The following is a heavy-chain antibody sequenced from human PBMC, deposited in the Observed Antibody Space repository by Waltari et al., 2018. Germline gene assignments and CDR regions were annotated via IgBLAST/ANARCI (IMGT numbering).Heavy chain of an antibody. Sequence: EVQLLESGGGLVQPGGSLRLSCAASGFTCSSYAMRSVRQAPGKGLEWVSAISGSGGSTYYADSVKGRFTISRDNSKNTLYLQMNSLRAEDTAVYYCAKDKVGAMPHNWFDPWGQGTLVTVSS. CDR2: ISGSGGST. D-gene: IGHD1-26*01. V-gene: IGHV3-23*01. CDR1: GFTCSSYA. J-gene: IGHJ5*02. CDR3: AKDKVGAMPHNWFDP.